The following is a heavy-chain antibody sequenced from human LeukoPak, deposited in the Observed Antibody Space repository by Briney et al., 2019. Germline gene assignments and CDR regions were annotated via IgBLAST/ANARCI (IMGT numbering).Heavy chain of an antibody. V-gene: IGHV3-23*01. CDR2: ISDSGRST. CDR1: GITLSNYG. Sequence: PGGSLRLPCAVSGITLSNYGMSWVRQAPGKGLEWVAGISDSGRSTNYADSVKGRFTISRDNPKNTLYLQMNSLRAEDTAVYFCAKRGVVIRVILVGFHKEAYYFDSWGQGALVAVSS. CDR3: AKRGVVIRVILVGFHKEAYYFDS. J-gene: IGHJ4*02. D-gene: IGHD3-22*01.